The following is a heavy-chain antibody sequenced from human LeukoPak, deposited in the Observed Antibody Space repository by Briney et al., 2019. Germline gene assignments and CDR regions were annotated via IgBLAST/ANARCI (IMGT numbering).Heavy chain of an antibody. CDR2: IKSRTNGLTT. CDR3: ARGGFLGPDY. CDR1: GFVSRQAW. J-gene: IGHJ4*02. Sequence: GGSLRLSCVGSGFVSRQAWMSWVRQAPGKGLEGGGRIKSRTNGLTTDYAAPVEGRFTISRDDSKNTLYLQMNSLRADDTAVYFCARGGFLGPDYWGQGTLVTVSS. V-gene: IGHV3-15*01. D-gene: IGHD3-16*01.